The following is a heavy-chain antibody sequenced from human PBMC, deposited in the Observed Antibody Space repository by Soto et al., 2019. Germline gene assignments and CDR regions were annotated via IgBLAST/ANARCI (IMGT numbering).Heavy chain of an antibody. CDR2: IIPIFGTA. Sequence: QVQLVQSGAEEKKPGSLVKVSCKASGGTFSSYAISWVRQAPGQGLEWMGGIIPIFGTADYAQKFQGRVTITADESTSTGNMELSSLRSEDTAVYYCASHYDSSGYYYRGLDYWGQGTLVTVSS. D-gene: IGHD3-22*01. CDR1: GGTFSSYA. CDR3: ASHYDSSGYYYRGLDY. J-gene: IGHJ4*02. V-gene: IGHV1-69*12.